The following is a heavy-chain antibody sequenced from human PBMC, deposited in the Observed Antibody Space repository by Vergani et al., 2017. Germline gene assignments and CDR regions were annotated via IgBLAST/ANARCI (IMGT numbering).Heavy chain of an antibody. J-gene: IGHJ3*02. CDR1: GYTFTSYA. Sequence: QVQLVQSGAEVKKPGASVKVSCKASGYTFTSYAMHWVRQAPGQRLEWMGWINAGNGNTKYSQKFQGRVTITRDTSASTAYMELSSLRSEDTAVYYCARVFISPTLLNWKYQFAFDIWGQGTMVTVSS. CDR3: ARVFISPTLLNWKYQFAFDI. CDR2: INAGNGNT. D-gene: IGHD1-7*01. V-gene: IGHV1-3*01.